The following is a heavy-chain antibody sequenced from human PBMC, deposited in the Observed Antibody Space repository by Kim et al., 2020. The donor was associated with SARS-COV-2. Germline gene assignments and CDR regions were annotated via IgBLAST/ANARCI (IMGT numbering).Heavy chain of an antibody. D-gene: IGHD3-22*01. J-gene: IGHJ3*02. V-gene: IGHV3-23*01. Sequence: SEKGRFTISRDNSKTTLYLQMNSLRAEDTAVYYCAKRFPHHYDGYAFDIWGQGTMVTVSS. CDR3: AKRFPHHYDGYAFDI.